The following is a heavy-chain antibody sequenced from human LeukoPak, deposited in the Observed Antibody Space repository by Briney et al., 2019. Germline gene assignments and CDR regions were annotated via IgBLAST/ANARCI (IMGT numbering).Heavy chain of an antibody. D-gene: IGHD3-10*01. Sequence: GGSLRLSCAASGFTFRSYSMNWVRQAPGKGLEWFSSISSSSSYIYYADSVKGRFTISRDNAKNSLYLQMNSLRAEDTAVYYCARDSMVRGVIVPDYWGQGTLVTVSS. CDR1: GFTFRSYS. J-gene: IGHJ4*02. CDR3: ARDSMVRGVIVPDY. CDR2: ISSSSSYI. V-gene: IGHV3-21*01.